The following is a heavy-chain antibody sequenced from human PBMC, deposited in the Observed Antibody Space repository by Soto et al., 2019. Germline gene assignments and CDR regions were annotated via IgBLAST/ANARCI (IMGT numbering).Heavy chain of an antibody. CDR3: AKDDSSGYFDAFDI. D-gene: IGHD3-22*01. CDR1: GFTFDDYA. J-gene: IGHJ3*02. CDR2: ISWNSGSI. Sequence: GGSLRLSCAASGFTFDDYAMHWVRQAPGKGLEWVSGISWNSGSIGYADSVKGRFTISRDNAKNSLYLQMNSLRAEDTALYYCAKDDSSGYFDAFDIWGQGTMVTVSS. V-gene: IGHV3-9*01.